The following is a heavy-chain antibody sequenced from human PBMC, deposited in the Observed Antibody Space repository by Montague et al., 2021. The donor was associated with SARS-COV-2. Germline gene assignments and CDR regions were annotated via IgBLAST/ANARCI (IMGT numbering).Heavy chain of an antibody. CDR2: IKPDGGEK. V-gene: IGHV3-7*03. D-gene: IGHD1-26*01. Sequence: SLRLSWSASGFTFSSYWMSWVRQTPGKGLEWVANIKPDGGEKHYVDSVKGRFTISRDSAKNSLNLQMDSLRAEDTALYYCARDSRIVGATGGMDVWGQGTTVIVSS. CDR3: ARDSRIVGATGGMDV. J-gene: IGHJ6*02. CDR1: GFTFSSYW.